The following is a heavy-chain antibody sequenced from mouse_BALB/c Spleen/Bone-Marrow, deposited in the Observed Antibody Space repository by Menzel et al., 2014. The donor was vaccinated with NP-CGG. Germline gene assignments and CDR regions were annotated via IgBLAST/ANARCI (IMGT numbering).Heavy chain of an antibody. Sequence: EVHLVESGGGLVQPGGSLRLSCATSGFTFXDYYMNWVRQPPGKALEWLGFIRNKANGYTTEYSASVKSRFTISRDNSQNILYLQMNTLRADDSATYYCARDKGRVFFDYWGQGTTLTVSS. V-gene: IGHV7-3*02. CDR1: GFTFXDYY. CDR2: IRNKANGYTT. J-gene: IGHJ2*01. CDR3: ARDKGRVFFDY.